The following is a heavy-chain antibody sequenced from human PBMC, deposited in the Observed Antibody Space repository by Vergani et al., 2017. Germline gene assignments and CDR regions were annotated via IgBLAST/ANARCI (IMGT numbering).Heavy chain of an antibody. D-gene: IGHD7-27*01. V-gene: IGHV4-34*01. Sequence: QVQLQESGPGLVKPSETLSLTCAVYGGSFSGYYWSWIRQPPGKGLEWIGEINHSGSTNYNPSLKSRVTISVDTAKNQFSLKLSSVTAADTAVYYCARVPTRAPTSPGAVMDVWGKGTTVTVSS. J-gene: IGHJ6*03. CDR1: GGSFSGYY. CDR2: INHSGST. CDR3: ARVPTRAPTSPGAVMDV.